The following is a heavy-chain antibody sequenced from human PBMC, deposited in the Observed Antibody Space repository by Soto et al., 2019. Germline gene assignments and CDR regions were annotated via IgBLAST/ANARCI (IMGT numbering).Heavy chain of an antibody. D-gene: IGHD6-19*01. J-gene: IGHJ4*01. CDR1: GFIFSNYG. Sequence: LSLSCEASGFIFSNYGMYWVRQAPGKGLEWLAIISNDGIDKFYADSVKGRFSVSRDNSKSTLFLQMNSLRSDDTALYYCATAVAGAYWGHGTLVTVSS. CDR2: ISNDGIDK. CDR3: ATAVAGAY. V-gene: IGHV3-30*03.